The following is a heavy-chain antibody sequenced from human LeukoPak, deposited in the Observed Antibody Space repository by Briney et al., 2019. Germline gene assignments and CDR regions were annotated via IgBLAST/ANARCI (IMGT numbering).Heavy chain of an antibody. J-gene: IGHJ6*03. D-gene: IGHD1-1*01. CDR2: ADHTGST. CDR3: ARGRVSSSTWYSTYYYYFYMDV. Sequence: SETLSLTCRVSDDSITMYYWTWIRQPPGRGLEWIGYADHTGSTNFNPSLNGRVSISRDTTKNLFSLRLRSVTAADTAVYFCARGRVSSSTWYSTYYYYFYMDVWGKGTRVTVSS. V-gene: IGHV4-59*01. CDR1: DDSITMYY.